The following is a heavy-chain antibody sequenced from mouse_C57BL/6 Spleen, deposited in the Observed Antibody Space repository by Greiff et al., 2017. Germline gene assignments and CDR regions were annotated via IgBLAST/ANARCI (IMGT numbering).Heavy chain of an antibody. CDR3: ARAPYYYGRYYFDY. CDR1: GYTFTSYW. J-gene: IGHJ2*01. Sequence: VQLQQPGAELVKPGASVKLSCKASGYTFTSYWMHWVKQRPGQGLEWIGMIHPNSGSTNYNEKFKSKATLTVDKSSSTAYMQLSSLTSEDSAVYYCARAPYYYGRYYFDYWGQGTTLTVSS. D-gene: IGHD1-1*01. CDR2: IHPNSGST. V-gene: IGHV1-64*01.